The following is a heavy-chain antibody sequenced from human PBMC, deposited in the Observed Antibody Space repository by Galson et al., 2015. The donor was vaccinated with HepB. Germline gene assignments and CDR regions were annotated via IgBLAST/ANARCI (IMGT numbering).Heavy chain of an antibody. CDR1: GYTFTSYY. Sequence: SEKVSCKASGYTFTSYYMHWVRQAPGQGLEWMGIINPSGGSTSYAQKLQGRVTMTRDTSTSTVYMELSSLRSEDTAVYYCARVGIYDYGMDVWGQGTTVTVSS. J-gene: IGHJ6*02. CDR3: ARVGIYDYGMDV. CDR2: INPSGGST. D-gene: IGHD3-16*01. V-gene: IGHV1-46*04.